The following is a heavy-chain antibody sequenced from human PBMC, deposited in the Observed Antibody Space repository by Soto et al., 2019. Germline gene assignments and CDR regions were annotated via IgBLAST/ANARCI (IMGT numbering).Heavy chain of an antibody. D-gene: IGHD5-18*01. V-gene: IGHV4-59*01. CDR3: LWSGYSFGFTDY. J-gene: IGHJ4*02. CDR1: GGSITGYY. CDR2: VFYKGNT. Sequence: QVQLQESGPGLVKPSETLSLTCTVSGGSITGYYWPWIRQPPGKGLEWIGYVFYKGNTNYNPSLKSRVTISVDTSANQFSLRLSFVTAADTAVYYCLWSGYSFGFTDYWGQGTLVTVSS.